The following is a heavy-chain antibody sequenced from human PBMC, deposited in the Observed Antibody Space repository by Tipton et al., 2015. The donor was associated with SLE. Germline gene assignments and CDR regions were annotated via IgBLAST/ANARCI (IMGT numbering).Heavy chain of an antibody. CDR3: ATDPLVGSRSY. CDR1: GFTFSSYA. V-gene: IGHV3-23*01. J-gene: IGHJ4*02. Sequence: GSLRLSCAASGFTFSSYAMSWVRQAPGKGLEWVSAISCSGGSTYYADSVKGRFTISRDNSKNTLYLQMNSLRAEDTAVYYCATDPLVGSRSYWGQGTLVTVSS. CDR2: ISCSGGST. D-gene: IGHD1-26*01.